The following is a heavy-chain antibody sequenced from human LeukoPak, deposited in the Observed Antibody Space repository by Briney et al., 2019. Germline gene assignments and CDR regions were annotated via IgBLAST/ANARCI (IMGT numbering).Heavy chain of an antibody. CDR3: ARLTARRGYFYYGMDV. Sequence: SETLSLTCTVSGGSIRSHYWSWIRQPPGKELEWIGYIYSTESTSYNPSLKSRVTISVDTAKNQFSLNLNSVTAADTAVYYCARLTARRGYFYYGMDVWGQGTTVTVSS. J-gene: IGHJ6*02. CDR2: IYSTEST. D-gene: IGHD1-14*01. CDR1: GGSIRSHY. V-gene: IGHV4-59*11.